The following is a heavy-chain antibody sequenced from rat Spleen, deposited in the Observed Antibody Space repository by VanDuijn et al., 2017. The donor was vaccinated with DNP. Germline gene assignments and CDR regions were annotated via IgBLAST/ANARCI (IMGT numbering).Heavy chain of an antibody. V-gene: IGHV2S30*01. CDR1: GFSLMDYS. Sequence: QVQLKESGPGLVQPSQTLSLTCTVSGFSLMDYSVHWVRQPPGKGLEWMGRMKYDGDTYYNSALKSRLSISRDTSKSQVFLKMNSLQTEDTAIYYCARDPTGIYWYVDLWGPGTTVTVSS. CDR3: ARDPTGIYWYVDL. D-gene: IGHD1-4*01. J-gene: IGHJ1*01. CDR2: MKYDGDT.